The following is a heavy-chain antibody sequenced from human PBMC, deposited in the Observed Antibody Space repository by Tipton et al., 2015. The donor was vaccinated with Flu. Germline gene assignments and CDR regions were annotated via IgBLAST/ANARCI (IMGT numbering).Heavy chain of an antibody. CDR3: ASLGGGYCSSGSCYSVTSVLKWLDP. D-gene: IGHD2-15*01. J-gene: IGHJ5*02. V-gene: IGHV3-48*03. Sequence: SLRLSCAASGFPFSSYEMNWVRQAPGKGLEWISYISNSGSSIYYADSVKGRFTISRDNSKNSVYLQMNSLRAEDTAIYYCASLGGGYCSSGSCYSVTSVLKWLDPWGQGNLVIVSS. CDR1: GFPFSSYE. CDR2: ISNSGSSI.